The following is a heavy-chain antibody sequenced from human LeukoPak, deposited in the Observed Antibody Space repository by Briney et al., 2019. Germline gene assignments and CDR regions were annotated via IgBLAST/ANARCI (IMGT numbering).Heavy chain of an antibody. CDR3: ARQGLAVRDFDY. J-gene: IGHJ4*02. CDR1: GGSFSGYY. V-gene: IGHV4-34*01. D-gene: IGHD3-10*01. CDR2: INHSGST. Sequence: SETLSLTCAVYGGSFSGYYWSWIRQPPGKGLEWIGEINHSGSTNYNPSLKSRVTISVDTSKNQLSLKLNSVTAGDTAIYYCARQGLAVRDFDYWGQGTLVTGSS.